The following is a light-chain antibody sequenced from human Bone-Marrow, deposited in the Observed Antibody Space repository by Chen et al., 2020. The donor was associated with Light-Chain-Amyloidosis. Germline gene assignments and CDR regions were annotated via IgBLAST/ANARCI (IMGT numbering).Light chain of an antibody. Sequence: DIVMTQSPDSLAVSLGERATINCKSSQSVLYSPNNKNYLAWYQQKPGQPPKLLIYWASTRESGVPDRFSGGGSGTDFTLTISSLQAEDVAAYYCQQYYSIPVTFGGGTKVEIK. CDR1: QSVLYSPNNKNY. CDR2: WAS. CDR3: QQYYSIPVT. J-gene: IGKJ4*01. V-gene: IGKV4-1*01.